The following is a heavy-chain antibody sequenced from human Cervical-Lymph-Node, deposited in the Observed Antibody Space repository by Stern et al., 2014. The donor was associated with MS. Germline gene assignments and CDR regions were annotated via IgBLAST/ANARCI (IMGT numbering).Heavy chain of an antibody. D-gene: IGHD6-13*01. Sequence: VQLVESGGGLVQPGGSLILSCAASEFTFSDYYMSWIRQAPGKGPEWISYISISGNTIYYADAVKGRFTISRDNAQNSLYLQMNSLRAEDTAVYYCAREYRYSYNWYYFDYWGQGTLVTVSS. CDR3: AREYRYSYNWYYFDY. V-gene: IGHV3-11*01. J-gene: IGHJ4*02. CDR1: EFTFSDYY. CDR2: ISISGNTI.